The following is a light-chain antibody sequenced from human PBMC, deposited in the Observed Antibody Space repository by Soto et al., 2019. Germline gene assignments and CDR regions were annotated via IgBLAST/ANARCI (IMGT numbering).Light chain of an antibody. CDR2: DVS. Sequence: QSALTQPASVSGSPGQSITISCTGTSSDVGGYNYVSWYQQHPGKAPKLMIYDVSNRPSGVSNRFSGSKSGNTASLTISGLQAEDEADDYCSSSTSSSTRLYVFGTGTKVTVL. V-gene: IGLV2-14*01. CDR3: SSSTSSSTRLYV. CDR1: SSDVGGYNY. J-gene: IGLJ1*01.